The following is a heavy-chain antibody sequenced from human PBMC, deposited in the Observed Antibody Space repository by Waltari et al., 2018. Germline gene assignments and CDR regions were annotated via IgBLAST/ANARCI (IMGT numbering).Heavy chain of an antibody. D-gene: IGHD5-12*01. Sequence: QVQLQESGPGLVKPSETLSLTCTVSGGSISSYYWSWIRQPPGKGLEWIGYIYTSGSTNYNPSLNSRVTISVDTSKNQFSLKLSSVTAADTAVYYCARSGGYSGYDWGYWGQGTLVTVSS. J-gene: IGHJ4*02. CDR1: GGSISSYY. V-gene: IGHV4-4*09. CDR2: IYTSGST. CDR3: ARSGGYSGYDWGY.